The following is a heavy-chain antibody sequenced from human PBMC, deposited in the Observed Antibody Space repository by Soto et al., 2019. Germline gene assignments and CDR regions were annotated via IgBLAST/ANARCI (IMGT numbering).Heavy chain of an antibody. V-gene: IGHV4-31*03. Sequence: QVQLQESGPGLVKPSQTLSLTCTVSGVSISSGSYYWSWIRQHAGKGLEWIGDIYSIGSTYYNPSLRSRVSISIDTSKNQFFLNLTSVTAADTAVYYCARGGGDYGGINWGQGTLVTVSS. J-gene: IGHJ4*02. CDR2: IYSIGST. CDR1: GVSISSGSYY. D-gene: IGHD4-17*01. CDR3: ARGGGDYGGIN.